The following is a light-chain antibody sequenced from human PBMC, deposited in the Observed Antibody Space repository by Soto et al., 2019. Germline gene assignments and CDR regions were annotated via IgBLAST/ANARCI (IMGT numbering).Light chain of an antibody. Sequence: EIVLTQSQATLSLSPGERATLSCRASQSVSSYLAWYQQKPGQAPRLLIYDASNRATGIPARFSGSGSGTDFTLTISSLEPEDFAVYYCQQRSNWPYTFGQGTKREIK. CDR1: QSVSSY. CDR2: DAS. J-gene: IGKJ2*01. V-gene: IGKV3-11*01. CDR3: QQRSNWPYT.